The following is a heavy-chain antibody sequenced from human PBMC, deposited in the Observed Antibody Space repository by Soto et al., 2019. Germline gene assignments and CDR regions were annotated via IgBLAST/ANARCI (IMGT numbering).Heavy chain of an antibody. D-gene: IGHD3-16*01. Sequence: GGSLRRSCVASRFSFNTFAMSWVRQAPGKGLGWVSFISVSTTRTYYADSVRGRFTISRDNSKNTLYLQMNSLRDEDTAVYYCAKRSEGRTFWGVVIDPWGQGTVVTVSS. J-gene: IGHJ5*02. V-gene: IGHV3-23*01. CDR2: ISVSTTRT. CDR3: AKRSEGRTFWGVVIDP. CDR1: RFSFNTFA.